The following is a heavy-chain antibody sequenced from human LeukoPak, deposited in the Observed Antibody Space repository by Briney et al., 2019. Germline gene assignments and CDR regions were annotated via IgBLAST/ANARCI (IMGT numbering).Heavy chain of an antibody. CDR1: GFTFSSYS. CDR2: ISSSSSYI. V-gene: IGHV3-21*01. Sequence: GGSLRPSCAASGFTFSSYSMNWVRQAPGKGLEWVSSISSSSSYIYYADSVKGRFTISRDNAKNSLYLQMNSLRAEDTAVYYCARVIHWGYEWELPYYFDYWGQGTLVTVSS. CDR3: ARVIHWGYEWELPYYFDY. J-gene: IGHJ4*02. D-gene: IGHD1-26*01.